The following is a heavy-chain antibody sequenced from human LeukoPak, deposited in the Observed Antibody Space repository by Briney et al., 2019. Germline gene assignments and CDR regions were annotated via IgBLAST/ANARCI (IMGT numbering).Heavy chain of an antibody. J-gene: IGHJ4*02. CDR3: TRESQWLPHFDY. D-gene: IGHD6-19*01. Sequence: GGSLRLSCSASGFTFGDYAMSWVRQAPGKGLEWVGFIRSKAYGGTTEYAASVKGRFTISRDDSKSIAYLQMNSLKTEDTAVYYCTRESQWLPHFDYWGQGTLVTVSS. CDR1: GFTFGDYA. V-gene: IGHV3-49*04. CDR2: IRSKAYGGTT.